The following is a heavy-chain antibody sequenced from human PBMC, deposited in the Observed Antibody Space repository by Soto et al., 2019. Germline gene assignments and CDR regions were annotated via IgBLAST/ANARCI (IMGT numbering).Heavy chain of an antibody. CDR3: ARDYYGSGSYFGWFDP. J-gene: IGHJ5*02. CDR2: INHSGST. CDR1: GGSFCGYY. Sequence: SESLSLTCAVYGGSFCGYYWSWIRQPPGKGLEWIGEINHSGSTNYNPSLKSRVTISVDTSKNQFSLKLSSVTAADTAVYYCARDYYGSGSYFGWFDPWGQGTLVTVS. D-gene: IGHD3-10*01. V-gene: IGHV4-34*01.